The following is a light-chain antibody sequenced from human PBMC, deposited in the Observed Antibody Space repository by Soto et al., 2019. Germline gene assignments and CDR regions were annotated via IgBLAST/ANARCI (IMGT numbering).Light chain of an antibody. V-gene: IGKV3-15*01. CDR2: GAS. Sequence: EIVLTQSPATLSLSPGERATLSCRASQSVSSYLVWYQQKPGQAPRLLIYGASTRATGIPARFSGNGSGTEFTLTISSLQSEDFAVYYCQQYNNWPPLTFGGGTKVDIK. CDR3: QQYNNWPPLT. J-gene: IGKJ4*01. CDR1: QSVSSY.